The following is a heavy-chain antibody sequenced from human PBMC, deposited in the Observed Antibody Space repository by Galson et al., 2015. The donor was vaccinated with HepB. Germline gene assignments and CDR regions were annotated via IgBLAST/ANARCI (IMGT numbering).Heavy chain of an antibody. J-gene: IGHJ6*02. V-gene: IGHV3-48*04. CDR3: ARDLPWSFRGYGMDV. D-gene: IGHD2-21*01. Sequence: SLRLSCAASGFTFKTHSMNWVRQAPGKGLEWVSYISXXXXXIYYADPVKGRFTIFRDNAKNSLYLQMNSLRTADTAVYYCARDLPWSFRGYGMDVWGQGTTVTVSS. CDR1: GFTFKTHS. CDR2: ISXXXXXI.